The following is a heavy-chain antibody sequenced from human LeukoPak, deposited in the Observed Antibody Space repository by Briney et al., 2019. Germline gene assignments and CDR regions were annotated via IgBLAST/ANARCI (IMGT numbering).Heavy chain of an antibody. D-gene: IGHD2-2*01. CDR3: AREVVSAAKYDY. V-gene: IGHV4-61*02. J-gene: IGHJ4*02. CDR1: GGSISSGSYY. CDR2: IYTSGST. Sequence: SQTLSLTCTVSGGSISSGSYYWSWIRQPAGKGLEWIGRIYTSGSTNYNPSLKSRVTISVDTSKNQFSLKLSSVTDADTAVYYCAREVVSAAKYDYWGQGTLVTVSS.